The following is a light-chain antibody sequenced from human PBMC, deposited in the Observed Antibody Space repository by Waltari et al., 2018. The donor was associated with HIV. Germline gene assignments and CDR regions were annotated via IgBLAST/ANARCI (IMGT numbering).Light chain of an antibody. CDR2: EVS. Sequence: QSALTQPASVSGSPGQSITISCTGTSSDVGGYNYVSWYQQHPGKAPKLMIYEVSNRPSGFSNRFSGSKSCNTASLTISGLQAEDEADYYCSSYTSSSLYVFGTGTKVTVL. J-gene: IGLJ1*01. V-gene: IGLV2-14*01. CDR1: SSDVGGYNY. CDR3: SSYTSSSLYV.